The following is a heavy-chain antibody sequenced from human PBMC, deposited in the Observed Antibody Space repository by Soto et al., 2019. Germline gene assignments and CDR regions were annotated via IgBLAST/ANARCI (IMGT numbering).Heavy chain of an antibody. V-gene: IGHV3-23*01. Sequence: GGSLRLSCAVSGFPFSSYAMTWVRQAPGKGLEWVSVISGGGGSTNYAESVKGRFTISRDNSENTLYLQMNSLRAEDTAVYYCAKAVTLVRGINPYSYGLDVWGQGTTVTVSS. J-gene: IGHJ6*02. CDR1: GFPFSSYA. CDR2: ISGGGGST. D-gene: IGHD3-10*01. CDR3: AKAVTLVRGINPYSYGLDV.